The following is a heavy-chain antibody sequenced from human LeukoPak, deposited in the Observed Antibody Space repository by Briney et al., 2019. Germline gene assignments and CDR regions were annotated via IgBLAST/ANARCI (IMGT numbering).Heavy chain of an antibody. CDR2: IYISGST. J-gene: IGHJ4*02. V-gene: IGHV4-61*02. CDR1: GGSISSDNYY. D-gene: IGHD3-10*01. CDR3: ARAPSGLTMVRPPDY. Sequence: SQTLSLTCTVSGGSISSDNYYWSWIRQPAEKGLEWIGRIYISGSTNYNPSLKSRVTISVDKSKNQFSPKLSSVTAADTAVYYCARAPSGLTMVRPPDYWGQGTLVTVSS.